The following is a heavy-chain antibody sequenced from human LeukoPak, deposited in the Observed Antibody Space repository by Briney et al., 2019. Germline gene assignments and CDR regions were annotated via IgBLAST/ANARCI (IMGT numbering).Heavy chain of an antibody. J-gene: IGHJ4*02. D-gene: IGHD6-19*01. Sequence: PGGSLRLSCAASGFTFSSYWMSWVRQAPGKGLEWVANIKQDGSEKYYVDSVKGRFTISRDNAKNSLYLQMNSLRAEDTAVYYCARDGVLGAVAGRVDYWGQGTLVTVSS. CDR2: IKQDGSEK. CDR3: ARDGVLGAVAGRVDY. V-gene: IGHV3-7*01. CDR1: GFTFSSYW.